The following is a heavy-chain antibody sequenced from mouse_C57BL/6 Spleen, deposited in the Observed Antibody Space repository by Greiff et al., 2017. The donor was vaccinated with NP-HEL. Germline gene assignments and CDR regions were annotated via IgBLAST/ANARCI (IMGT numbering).Heavy chain of an antibody. CDR2: IDPETGGT. CDR1: GYTFTDYE. D-gene: IGHD2-4*01. V-gene: IGHV1-15*01. CDR3: TRGDDYDGGFAY. Sequence: QVQLQQSGAELVRPGASVTLSCKASGYTFTDYEMHWVKQTPVHGLEWIGAIDPETGGTAYNQKFKGKAILTADKSSSTAYMELRSLTSEDSAVYYGTRGDDYDGGFAYWGQGTLVTVSA. J-gene: IGHJ3*01.